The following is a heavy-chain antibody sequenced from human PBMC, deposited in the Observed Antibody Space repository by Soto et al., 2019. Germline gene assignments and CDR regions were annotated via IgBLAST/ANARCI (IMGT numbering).Heavy chain of an antibody. CDR3: ARGPRMPYGMDV. D-gene: IGHD2-2*01. J-gene: IGHJ6*02. CDR2: ISSSGSTI. Sequence: LRLSCAASGFTFSSYEMNWVRQAPGKGLEWVSYISSSGSTIYYADSVKGRFTISRDNAKNSLYLQMNSLRAEDTAVYYCARGPRMPYGMDVWGQGTTVTVFS. CDR1: GFTFSSYE. V-gene: IGHV3-48*03.